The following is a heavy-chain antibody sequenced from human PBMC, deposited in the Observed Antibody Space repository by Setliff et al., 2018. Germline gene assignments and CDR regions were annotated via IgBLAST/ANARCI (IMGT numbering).Heavy chain of an antibody. CDR2: LENDGST. V-gene: IGHV3-53*01. CDR3: RLWFGELLRDY. D-gene: IGHD3-10*01. CDR1: GVTVSAYD. J-gene: IGHJ4*02. Sequence: GGSLRLSCAASGVTVSAYDMSWVRQAPGKGLEWVSLLENDGSTYYSDSLKGRFTISRGTSKNTLYLQMSSLRTEDTAVYYCRLWFGELLRDYWGQGTLVTVSS.